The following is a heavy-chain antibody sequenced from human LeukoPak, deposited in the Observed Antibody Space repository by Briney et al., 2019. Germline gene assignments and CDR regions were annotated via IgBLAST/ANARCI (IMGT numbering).Heavy chain of an antibody. D-gene: IGHD3-3*01. CDR1: GFTFSSYA. CDR2: ISGSGGST. J-gene: IGHJ4*02. Sequence: GGSLRLSCAASGFTFSSYAVNWVRQAPGKGLEWVSAISGSGGSTYYADSVKGRFTISRDNSKNTVYLQMNSLRAEDTAIYYCAKRGGNGITTFGFDYFDYWGQGTLVTVSS. V-gene: IGHV3-23*01. CDR3: AKRGGNGITTFGFDYFDY.